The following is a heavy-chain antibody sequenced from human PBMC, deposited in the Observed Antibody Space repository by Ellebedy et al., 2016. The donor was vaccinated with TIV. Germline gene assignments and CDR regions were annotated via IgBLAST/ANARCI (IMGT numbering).Heavy chain of an antibody. CDR2: IRQEGDEI. J-gene: IGHJ5*02. CDR1: GFNFRSYW. Sequence: PGGSLRLSCAASGFNFRSYWMAWVRQAPGKGLEWVAKIRQEGDEIYYVESVNGRFTISRAKAKNYLFLQMNSLRVEDTAVYYCARRASNGDYAVQVNPWFDPWGQGTLVTVSS. V-gene: IGHV3-7*01. CDR3: ARRASNGDYAVQVNPWFDP. D-gene: IGHD4-17*01.